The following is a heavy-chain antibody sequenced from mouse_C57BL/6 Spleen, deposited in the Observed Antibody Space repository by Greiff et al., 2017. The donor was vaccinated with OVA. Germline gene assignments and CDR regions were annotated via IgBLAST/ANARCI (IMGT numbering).Heavy chain of an antibody. CDR2: INYDGSST. D-gene: IGHD1-1*01. V-gene: IGHV5-16*01. CDR1: GFTFSDYY. J-gene: IGHJ1*03. Sequence: EVQLQESEGGLVQPGSSMKLSCTASGFTFSDYYMAWVRQVPEKGLEWVANINYDGSSTYYLDSLKSRFIISRDNAKNILYLQMSSLKSEDTATYYCARDATRGFDVWGTGTTVTVSS. CDR3: ARDATRGFDV.